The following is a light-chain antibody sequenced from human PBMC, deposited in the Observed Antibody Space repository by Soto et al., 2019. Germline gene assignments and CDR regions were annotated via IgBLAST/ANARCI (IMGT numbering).Light chain of an antibody. CDR1: IRDVGAYNL. V-gene: IGLV2-14*01. J-gene: IGLJ2*01. CDR3: SSYTPKSSLI. Sequence: QSALTQPASVSGSPGQSITISCAGTIRDVGAYNLVSWYQQHPGRAPQLIIYEVRHRPSGISFRFSGSKSGNTASLTISGLQGEDEADYYCSSYTPKSSLIFGGGTKLTVL. CDR2: EVR.